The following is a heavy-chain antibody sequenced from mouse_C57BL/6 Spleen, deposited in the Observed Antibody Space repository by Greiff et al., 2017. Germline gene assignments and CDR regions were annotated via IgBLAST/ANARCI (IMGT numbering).Heavy chain of an antibody. Sequence: EVQLQQSGPELVKPGASVKISCKASGYTFTDYYMNWVKQSHGKSLEWIGDINPNNGGTSYNQKFKGKATLTVYKSSSTAYMELRSLTSEDSAVYYCARELLRSGGFAYWGQGTLVTVSA. V-gene: IGHV1-26*01. CDR1: GYTFTDYY. CDR3: ARELLRSGGFAY. J-gene: IGHJ3*01. D-gene: IGHD1-1*01. CDR2: INPNNGGT.